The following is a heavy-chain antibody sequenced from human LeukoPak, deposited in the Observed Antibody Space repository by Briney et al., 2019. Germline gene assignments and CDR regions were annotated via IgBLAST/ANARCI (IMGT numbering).Heavy chain of an antibody. CDR1: GGTFSSYA. J-gene: IGHJ4*02. D-gene: IGHD4-17*01. CDR3: ARYVGDYHYFDY. CDR2: IIPIFGTA. V-gene: IGHV1-69*13. Sequence: SVKVSCKASGGTFSSYAISWVRQAPGQGLEWMGGIIPIFGTANYAQKFQGRVTITADESTSTAYMELSSLRSEDTAAYYCARYVGDYHYFDYWGQGTLVTVSS.